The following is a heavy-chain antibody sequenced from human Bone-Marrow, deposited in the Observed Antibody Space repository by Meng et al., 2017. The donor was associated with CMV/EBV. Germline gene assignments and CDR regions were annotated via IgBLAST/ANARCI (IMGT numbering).Heavy chain of an antibody. CDR2: IYYSGST. V-gene: IGHV4-39*01. CDR3: ARTGYYYGSGSYYKQYYFDY. J-gene: IGHJ4*02. Sequence: GSLRLSCTVSGGSISSSSYYWGWIRQPPGKGLEWIGSIYYSGSTYYNPSLKSRVTISVDTSKNQFSLKLSSVTAADTAVYYCARTGYYYGSGSYYKQYYFDYWGQGTLVTVSS. D-gene: IGHD3-10*01. CDR1: GGSISSSSYY.